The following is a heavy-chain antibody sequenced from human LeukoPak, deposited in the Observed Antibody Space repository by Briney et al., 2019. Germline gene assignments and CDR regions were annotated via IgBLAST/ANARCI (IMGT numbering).Heavy chain of an antibody. CDR3: ARVNYYGSGSYQYYFDY. CDR2: ISASGDRT. Sequence: GGSLRLSCAASGFTFSNYAMTWVRQAPGKGLEWVSSISASGDRTYYTESVKGRFTVSRDNSKNTLYLQMNSLRAEDTALYYCARVNYYGSGSYQYYFDYWGQGTLVTVSS. V-gene: IGHV3-23*01. CDR1: GFTFSNYA. D-gene: IGHD3-10*01. J-gene: IGHJ4*02.